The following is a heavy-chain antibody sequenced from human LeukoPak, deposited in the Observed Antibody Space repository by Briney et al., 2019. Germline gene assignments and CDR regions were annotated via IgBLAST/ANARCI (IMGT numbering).Heavy chain of an antibody. V-gene: IGHV3-66*01. CDR2: IYSGGTT. CDR3: AKGGDGDYFDY. Sequence: GGSLRLSCAASGFTVSSNYMSWVRQAPGKGREWVSVIYSGGTTYYADSVKGRFTVSRDNSKNTLYLQMNSLRAEDTAVYYCAKGGDGDYFDYWGQGTLVTVSS. J-gene: IGHJ4*02. D-gene: IGHD2-21*01. CDR1: GFTVSSNY.